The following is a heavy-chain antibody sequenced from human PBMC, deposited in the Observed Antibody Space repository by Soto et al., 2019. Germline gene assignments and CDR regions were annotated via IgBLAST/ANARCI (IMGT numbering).Heavy chain of an antibody. V-gene: IGHV1-8*01. Sequence: GASVKVSCKASGYTFTSYDINWVRQATGQGLEWMGWMNPNSGNTGYAQKFQGRVTMTRNTSISTAYMELSSLRSEDTAVYYCARGLGIAVAGTGGCYMDVWGKGTTVTVSS. CDR3: ARGLGIAVAGTGGCYMDV. J-gene: IGHJ6*03. CDR1: GYTFTSYD. D-gene: IGHD6-19*01. CDR2: MNPNSGNT.